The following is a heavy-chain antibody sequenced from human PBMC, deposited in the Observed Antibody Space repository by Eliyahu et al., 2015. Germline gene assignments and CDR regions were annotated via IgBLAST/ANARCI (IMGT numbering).Heavy chain of an antibody. D-gene: IGHD6-13*01. V-gene: IGHV4-34*01. J-gene: IGHJ6*03. Sequence: QVQLQQWGAGLLKPSETLSLTCAVYGXSFSGYXWSWIRQPPGKGLEWIGEINHSGSTNYNPSLKXRVTISVDTSKNQFSLKLSSVTAADTAVYYCARGQRYSSSRPLYYYMDVWGKGTTVTVSS. CDR3: ARGQRYSSSRPLYYYMDV. CDR1: GXSFSGYX. CDR2: INHSGST.